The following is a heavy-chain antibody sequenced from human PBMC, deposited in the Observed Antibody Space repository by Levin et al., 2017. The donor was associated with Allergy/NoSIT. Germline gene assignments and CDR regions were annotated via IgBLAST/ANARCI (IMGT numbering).Heavy chain of an antibody. CDR1: GDSVSSNSAA. D-gene: IGHD6-6*01. CDR2: TYYRSKWYN. J-gene: IGHJ4*02. Sequence: SETLSLTCAISGDSVSSNSAAWNWIRQSPSRGLEWLGRTYYRSKWYNDYAVSVKSRITINPDTSKNQFSLQLNSVTPEDTAVYYCAREEYSSSSGGRGGFDYWGQGTLVTVSS. V-gene: IGHV6-1*01. CDR3: AREEYSSSSGGRGGFDY.